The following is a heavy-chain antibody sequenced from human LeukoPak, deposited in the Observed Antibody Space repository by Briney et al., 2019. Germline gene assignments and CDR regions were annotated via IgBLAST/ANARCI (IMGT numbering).Heavy chain of an antibody. J-gene: IGHJ6*02. CDR2: IYYSGST. CDR3: AREHFDWLPSRDIPSEKNYYYYYGMDV. D-gene: IGHD3-9*01. V-gene: IGHV4-59*12. CDR1: GGSISSYY. Sequence: SETLSLTCTVSGGSISSYYWSWIRQPPGKGLEWIGYIYYSGSTNYNPSLKSRVTISVDTSKNQFSLKLSSVTAADTAVYYCAREHFDWLPSRDIPSEKNYYYYYGMDVWGQGTTVTVSS.